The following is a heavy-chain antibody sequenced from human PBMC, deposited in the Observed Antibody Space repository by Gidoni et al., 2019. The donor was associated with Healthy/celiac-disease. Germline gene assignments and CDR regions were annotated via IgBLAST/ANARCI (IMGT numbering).Heavy chain of an antibody. CDR2: ISAYNGNT. V-gene: IGHV1-18*04. Sequence: QVQLLPSGAEVKKPGASVKASCKASGYTFTSYGISWVRQAPGQGLEWMGWISAYNGNTNYAQKLQGRVTMTTDTSTSTAYMELRSLRSDDTAVYYCARRELGLYFDWTYDYWGQGTLVTVSS. J-gene: IGHJ4*02. CDR1: GYTFTSYG. CDR3: ARRELGLYFDWTYDY. D-gene: IGHD3-9*01.